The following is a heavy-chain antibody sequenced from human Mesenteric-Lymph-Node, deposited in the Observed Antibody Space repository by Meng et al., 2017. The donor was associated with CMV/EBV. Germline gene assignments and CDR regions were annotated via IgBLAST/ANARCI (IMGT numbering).Heavy chain of an antibody. CDR3: ASWELPAI. D-gene: IGHD1-26*01. J-gene: IGHJ4*02. CDR2: IYSGGSST. V-gene: IGHV3-23*03. Sequence: SCKASGYTFTSYAMSWVRQAPGKGLEWVSVIYSGGSSTYYADSVKGRFTISRDNSKNTLYLQMNSLRAEDTAVYYCASWELPAIWGQGTLVTVSS. CDR1: GYTFTSYA.